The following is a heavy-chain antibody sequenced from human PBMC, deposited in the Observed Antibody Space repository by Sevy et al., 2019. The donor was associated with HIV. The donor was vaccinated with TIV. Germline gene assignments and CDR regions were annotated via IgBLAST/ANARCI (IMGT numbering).Heavy chain of an antibody. J-gene: IGHJ6*03. V-gene: IGHV3-48*02. CDR2: ISSSSSTI. Sequence: GGSLRLSCAASGFTFSSYSMNWVRQAPGKGLEWVSYISSSSSTIYYADSVKGRFTISRDNAKNSLYLQMNSLRDEDTAVYYCAREWTLYSCSPYGYYYMDVWGKGTTVTVSS. CDR1: GFTFSSYS. D-gene: IGHD6-13*01. CDR3: AREWTLYSCSPYGYYYMDV.